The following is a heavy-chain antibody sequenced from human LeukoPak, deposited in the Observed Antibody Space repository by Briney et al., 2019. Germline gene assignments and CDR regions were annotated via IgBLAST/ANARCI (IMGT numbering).Heavy chain of an antibody. D-gene: IGHD2-15*01. V-gene: IGHV3-23*01. CDR1: GFTFSSYA. J-gene: IGHJ3*02. CDR3: ARDNLGYCSGGSCYPHAFDI. Sequence: GGSLRLSCAASGFTFSSYAMSWVRQAPGKGLEWVSAISGSGGSTYYADSVKGRFTISRDNSKNTLYLQMNSLRAEDTAVYYCARDNLGYCSGGSCYPHAFDIWGQGTMVTVSS. CDR2: ISGSGGST.